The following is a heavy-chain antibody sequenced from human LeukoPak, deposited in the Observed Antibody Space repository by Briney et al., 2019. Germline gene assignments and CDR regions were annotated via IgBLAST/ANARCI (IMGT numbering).Heavy chain of an antibody. CDR3: ARDSWSGYDFTWGSYRLDY. D-gene: IGHD3-16*02. CDR2: IKQDGSEK. J-gene: IGHJ4*02. CDR1: GFTFGSYW. Sequence: PGGSLRLSCAVSGFTFGSYWMSWVRQAPGKGLEWVATIKQDGSEKYYVDSLEGRFTISRDNAKNSLYLQMNSLRADDTAVYFCARDSWSGYDFTWGSYRLDYWGQGTLVTVSS. V-gene: IGHV3-7*01.